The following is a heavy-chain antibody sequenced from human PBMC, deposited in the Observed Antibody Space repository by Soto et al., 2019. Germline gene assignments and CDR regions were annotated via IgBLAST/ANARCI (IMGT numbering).Heavy chain of an antibody. V-gene: IGHV3-7*03. CDR3: ATNTVTKIDDY. CDR2: IKQDGREK. D-gene: IGHD4-17*01. CDR1: GFTFSNFW. J-gene: IGHJ4*02. Sequence: EVQLVESGGGLVQPGGSLSLSCAASGFTFSNFWMSWVRQAPGKGLEWVANIKQDGREKNFVDSVKGRFIISRDNAKNSLSLQMNSLRAEDTAVYYCATNTVTKIDDYWGQGTLVTVSS.